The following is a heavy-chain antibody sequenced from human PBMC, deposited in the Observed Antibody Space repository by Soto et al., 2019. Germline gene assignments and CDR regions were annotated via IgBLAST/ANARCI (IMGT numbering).Heavy chain of an antibody. Sequence: SETLSLTCAVYGWSFSGYYWSWIRQPPGKGLEWIGEINHSGSTNYNPSLKSRVTISVDTSKNQFSLKLSSVTAADTAVYYCARRTGYSSSWYFQHWGQGTLVTVSS. CDR2: INHSGST. V-gene: IGHV4-34*01. D-gene: IGHD6-13*01. J-gene: IGHJ1*01. CDR3: ARRTGYSSSWYFQH. CDR1: GWSFSGYY.